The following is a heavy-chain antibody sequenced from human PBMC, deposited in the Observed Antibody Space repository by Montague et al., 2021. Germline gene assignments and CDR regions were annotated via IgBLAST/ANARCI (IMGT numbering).Heavy chain of an antibody. J-gene: IGHJ5*02. CDR2: TYYRSKWYN. CDR3: ARGWQKRFDP. Sequence: CAISGDSVASNEATWNWIRQSPSRGFEWLGRTYYRSKWYNEYAISVRSRITVNPDTSKNQFSLLLNSVTPEDTAVYYCARGWQKRFDPWGQGTLVTVSS. D-gene: IGHD5-24*01. V-gene: IGHV6-1*01. CDR1: GDSVASNEAT.